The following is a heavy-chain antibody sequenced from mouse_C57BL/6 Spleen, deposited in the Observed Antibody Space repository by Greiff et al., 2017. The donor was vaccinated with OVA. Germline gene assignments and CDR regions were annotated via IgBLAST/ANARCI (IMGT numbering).Heavy chain of an antibody. CDR1: GYTFTDYY. CDR3: AREEDRGVEDY. CDR2: IYPGSGNT. J-gene: IGHJ2*01. D-gene: IGHD1-1*01. V-gene: IGHV1-84*01. Sequence: LQESGPELVKPGASVKISCKASGYTFTDYYINWVKQRPGQGLEWIGRIYPGSGNTKYNEKFKGKATLTVDTSSSTAYMQLSSLTSEDSAVYFCAREEDRGVEDYWGQGTTLTVSS.